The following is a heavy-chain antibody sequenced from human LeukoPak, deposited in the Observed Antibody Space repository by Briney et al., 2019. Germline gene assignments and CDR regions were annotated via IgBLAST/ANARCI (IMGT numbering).Heavy chain of an antibody. D-gene: IGHD3-10*02. CDR2: ISNSGNTK. V-gene: IGHV3-48*03. Sequence: GGSLRLSCAASGFTFSNYEMNWIRQAPGKGLEWISYISNSGNTKYYADSVKGRFTVSRDNAKNSLYLQMNSLRAEDTAVYYCAELGITMIGGVWGKGTTVTIPP. CDR3: AELGITMIGGV. CDR1: GFTFSNYE. J-gene: IGHJ6*04.